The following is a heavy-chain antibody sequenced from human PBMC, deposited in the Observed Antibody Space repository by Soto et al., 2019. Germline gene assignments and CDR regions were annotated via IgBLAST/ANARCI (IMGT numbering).Heavy chain of an antibody. Sequence: QVQLRESGPGLVKPSETLSLTCTVSGDSITGSYWSWIRQPPGKTLEWIGYIYHSGTTTYNLSLKSRVSISVDTSKNQFSLRLTSVIAADTAVYYCARDMPYAAGSLAGCDYWGQGILVTVSS. CDR1: GDSITGSY. V-gene: IGHV4-59*01. CDR2: IYHSGTT. D-gene: IGHD1-26*01. J-gene: IGHJ4*02. CDR3: ARDMPYAAGSLAGCDY.